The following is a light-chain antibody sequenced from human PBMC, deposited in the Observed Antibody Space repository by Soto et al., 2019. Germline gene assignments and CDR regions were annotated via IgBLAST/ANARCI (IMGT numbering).Light chain of an antibody. Sequence: EVVLTQSPATLSLSPGERANLSCRTSQSVSRTLAWYQQKSGQAPRLLIYDASNRATGIPTRFSGSGSGTDFTLTISSLEPEDFAVYYCQQRYNSPHTFDQGTKVEIK. J-gene: IGKJ1*01. V-gene: IGKV3-11*01. CDR2: DAS. CDR3: QQRYNSPHT. CDR1: QSVSRT.